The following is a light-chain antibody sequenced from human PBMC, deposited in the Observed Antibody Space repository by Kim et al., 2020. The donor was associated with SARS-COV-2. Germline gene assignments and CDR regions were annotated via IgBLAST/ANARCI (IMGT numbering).Light chain of an antibody. J-gene: IGLJ1*01. CDR2: GNG. V-gene: IGLV1-40*01. CDR3: QSYDSGRSGSGV. Sequence: VTVSCTGSGASSGAGDDVHWYWQLPGPGHAPQLKGNGDRPWGVGDRFRGSKSDTSDSLAMTGLQPQDEDDYYYQSYDSGRSGSGVFGTGTKVTVL. CDR1: GASSGAGDD.